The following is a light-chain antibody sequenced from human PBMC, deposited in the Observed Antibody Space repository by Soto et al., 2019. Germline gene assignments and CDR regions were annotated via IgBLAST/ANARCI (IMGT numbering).Light chain of an antibody. Sequence: QAVVTQPPSASGTPGQRVTISCSGSNSNIGSNTVNWYQQLPGTAPKLLIYYDNLRPSGVPDRISGSKSGTSASLAISGLQSDDEADYYCVIWPNNEVVFGGGTQLTVL. CDR3: VIWPNNEVV. CDR1: NSNIGSNT. V-gene: IGLV1-44*01. CDR2: YDN. J-gene: IGLJ2*01.